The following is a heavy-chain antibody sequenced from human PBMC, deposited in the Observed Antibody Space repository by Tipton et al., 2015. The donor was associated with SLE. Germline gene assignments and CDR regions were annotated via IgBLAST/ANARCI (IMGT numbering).Heavy chain of an antibody. J-gene: IGHJ6*02. V-gene: IGHV4-34*01. CDR3: AGVLGYCTGGVCYYYYGMDV. CDR2: INHSGST. CDR1: GASFSGYY. Sequence: LRLSCAVYGASFSGYYWSWIRQPPGKGLEWIGEINHSGSTNYNPSLKSRVTISVDTSKNQFSLKLSSVTAADTAVYYCAGVLGYCTGGVCYYYYGMDVWGQGTTVTVSS. D-gene: IGHD2-8*02.